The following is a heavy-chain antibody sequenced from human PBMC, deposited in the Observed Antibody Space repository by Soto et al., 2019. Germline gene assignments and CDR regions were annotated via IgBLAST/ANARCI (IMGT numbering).Heavy chain of an antibody. CDR2: IYYSGST. CDR3: ARHEGSWLPLGLFDY. J-gene: IGHJ4*02. CDR1: GGSISSSSYY. D-gene: IGHD3-22*01. Sequence: QLQLQESGPGLVKPSETLSLTCTVSGGSISSSSYYWGWIRQPPGKGLEWIGSIYYSGSTYYNPSLKSRVTISVDTSKNQFSLKLSSVTAADTAVYYCARHEGSWLPLGLFDYWGQGTLVTVSS. V-gene: IGHV4-39*01.